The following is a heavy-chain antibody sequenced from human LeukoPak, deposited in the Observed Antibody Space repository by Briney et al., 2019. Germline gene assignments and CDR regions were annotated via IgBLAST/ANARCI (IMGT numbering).Heavy chain of an antibody. D-gene: IGHD3-22*01. CDR1: GFSFSNYA. CDR2: FGGMGGST. J-gene: IGHJ4*02. CDR3: AKSAYYDASGYYREYYFDY. Sequence: GGSLRLSCVSSGFSFSNYAMSGSRRAPGKGLSGVWGFGGMGGSTHYADSVKGRFTISRDKTKNTLYLQMNSLRAEDTAVYYCAKSAYYDASGYYREYYFDYWGQGTLVTVSS. V-gene: IGHV3-23*01.